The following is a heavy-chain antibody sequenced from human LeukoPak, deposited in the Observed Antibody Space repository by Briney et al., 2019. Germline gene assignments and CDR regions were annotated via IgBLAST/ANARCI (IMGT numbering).Heavy chain of an antibody. V-gene: IGHV3-30*02. CDR2: IRLDGSNK. CDR3: AGGQGWHFDL. Sequence: PGGSLRLSCAASGFTFSSYGMHWVRLTPGKGLEWVAFIRLDGSNKYYADSVKGRFTISRDNAKLYLQMNSLRAEDTAVYYCAGGQGWHFDLWGRGTLITVSS. CDR1: GFTFSSYG. J-gene: IGHJ2*01. D-gene: IGHD2-15*01.